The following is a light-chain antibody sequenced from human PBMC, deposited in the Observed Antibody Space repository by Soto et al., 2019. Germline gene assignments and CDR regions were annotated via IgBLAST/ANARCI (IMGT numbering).Light chain of an antibody. CDR3: QQYFSLRT. J-gene: IGKJ1*01. CDR1: QHSSTY. V-gene: IGKV1-8*01. Sequence: AIRMSQSLCSLSASTGDRVTITCRASQHSSTYLAWYQQKPGKAPNLLIYAASTLQSGVPSRFSGSGSGTDFTLTISYLQSEDFSTYDCQQYFSLRTFGQGTKVEVK. CDR2: AAS.